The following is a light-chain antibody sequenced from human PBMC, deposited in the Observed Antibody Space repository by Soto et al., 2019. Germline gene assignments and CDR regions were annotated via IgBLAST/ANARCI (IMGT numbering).Light chain of an antibody. V-gene: IGKV3-15*01. CDR2: ASS. J-gene: IGKJ1*01. CDR1: QSIGSN. CDR3: QQYNKGPPWT. Sequence: EIGMTQSASTLSVSVGARATLSWRARQSIGSNLAWYQQKPVQAPRLVVYASSIRASDFPARFSGSGSATEFTPPISGLQSDDFAVYFCQQYNKGPPWTFGHGTKVDIK.